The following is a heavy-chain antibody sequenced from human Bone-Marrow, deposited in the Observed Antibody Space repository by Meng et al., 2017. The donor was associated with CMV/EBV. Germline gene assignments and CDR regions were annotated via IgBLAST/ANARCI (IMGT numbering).Heavy chain of an antibody. V-gene: IGHV3-11*04. CDR2: ISSSGSTI. J-gene: IGHJ6*02. CDR1: GFTFSDYY. Sequence: GESLRLSCAASGFTFSDYYMSWIRQAPGKGLEWVSYISSSGSTIYYADSVKGRFTIPRDNAKNSLYLQMNSLRAEDTAVYYCARIHYYYGMDVWGQGTTVTVSS. CDR3: ARIHYYYGMDV.